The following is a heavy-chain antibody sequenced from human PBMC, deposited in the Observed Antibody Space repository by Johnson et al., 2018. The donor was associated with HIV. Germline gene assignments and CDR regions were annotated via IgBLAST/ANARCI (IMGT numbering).Heavy chain of an antibody. D-gene: IGHD3-10*02. CDR2: ISSSSSTI. Sequence: VQLVESGGGLVQPGGSLRLSCAASGFTFSSYSMNWVRQAPGKGLEWVSYISSSSSTIYYADSVKGRFTISRDNAKNSLYLQMNSLRAEDTAVYYCARVIGLGYVLGNAFNIWGQGTMVTVSS. CDR3: ARVIGLGYVLGNAFNI. CDR1: GFTFSSYS. V-gene: IGHV3-48*01. J-gene: IGHJ3*02.